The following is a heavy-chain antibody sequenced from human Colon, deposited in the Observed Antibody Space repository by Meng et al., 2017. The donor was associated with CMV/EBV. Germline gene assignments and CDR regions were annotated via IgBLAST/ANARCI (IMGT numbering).Heavy chain of an antibody. D-gene: IGHD2-2*01. Sequence: GSLRLSCAVYGGSFSGYYWSWIRQPPGKGLEWIGEINHSGSTNYNPSLKSRVTISVDTSKNQFSLKLSSVTAADTAVYYCARGGPNQRSPHFSYGMDVWGQGTTVTVSS. CDR2: INHSGST. CDR3: ARGGPNQRSPHFSYGMDV. CDR1: GGSFSGYY. J-gene: IGHJ6*02. V-gene: IGHV4-34*01.